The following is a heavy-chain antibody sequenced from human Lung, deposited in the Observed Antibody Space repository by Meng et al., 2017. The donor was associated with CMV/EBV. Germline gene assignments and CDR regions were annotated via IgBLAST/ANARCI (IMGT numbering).Heavy chain of an antibody. CDR2: ISSRSSYI. CDR3: AREFCSSSSCYPPDV. Sequence: GGSLRLXCAASGFTFSSYSINWVRQAPGKGLEWVSSISSRSSYIYYADSVKGRFTISRDNAKNSLYLQMNSLRAEDTAVYYCAREFCSSSSCYPPDVWGQGNXVHGSS. D-gene: IGHD2-2*01. J-gene: IGHJ6*01. CDR1: GFTFSSYS. V-gene: IGHV3-21*01.